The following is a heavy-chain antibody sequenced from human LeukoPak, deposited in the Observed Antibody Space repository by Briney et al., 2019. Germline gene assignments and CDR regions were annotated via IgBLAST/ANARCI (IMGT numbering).Heavy chain of an antibody. CDR3: AREIAAAGSINWFDP. J-gene: IGHJ5*02. D-gene: IGHD6-13*01. Sequence: PSETLSLTCAVSGGSISSSNWWSWVRQPPGKGLEWIGEIYHSGSTNYNPSLKSRVTISVDKSKNQFSLKLSSVTAADTAVYYCAREIAAAGSINWFDPWGQGTLVTVSS. CDR1: GGSISSSNW. CDR2: IYHSGST. V-gene: IGHV4-4*02.